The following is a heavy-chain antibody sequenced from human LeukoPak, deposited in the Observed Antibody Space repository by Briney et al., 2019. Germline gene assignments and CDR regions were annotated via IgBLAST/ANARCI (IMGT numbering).Heavy chain of an antibody. CDR2: ISYSGAT. CDR1: GGTVTRSTYF. V-gene: IGHV4-39*07. D-gene: IGHD1-14*01. Sequence: KPSETLSLTCTLSGGTVTRSTYFWGWIRQPGGKGREWFGSISYSGATYYTPSLTSRVSMSVHTSKNQFSLTLSSVTAAETAVYYCARDGFYYHYYMEVWGEGATATVSS. J-gene: IGHJ6*03. CDR3: ARDGFYYHYYMEV.